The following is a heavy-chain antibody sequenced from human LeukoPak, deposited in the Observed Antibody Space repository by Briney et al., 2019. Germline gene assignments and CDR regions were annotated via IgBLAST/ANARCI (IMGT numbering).Heavy chain of an antibody. D-gene: IGHD3-10*01. J-gene: IGHJ5*02. Sequence: GASVKVSCKASGGIFSSYAINWVRQASGQGLEWMGWMNPNNGNTGYAQKFQGRVTMTRDTSISTAYMELRGLRSEDTAVYYCVRDGEGVAISVNYWFDPWGQGTLVTVSS. V-gene: IGHV1-8*02. CDR2: MNPNNGNT. CDR3: VRDGEGVAISVNYWFDP. CDR1: GGIFSSYA.